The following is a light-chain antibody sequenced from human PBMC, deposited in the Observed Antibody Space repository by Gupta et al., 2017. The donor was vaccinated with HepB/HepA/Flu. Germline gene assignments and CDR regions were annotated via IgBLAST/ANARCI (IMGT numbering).Light chain of an antibody. CDR2: AAS. J-gene: IGKJ1*01. Sequence: DIWQTQFPSLLAATDGDRVTITCRASQSIGIYLNWYQQRPGQAPSLLIYAASTLQGGVPSRFSGSGSGTDFTLTISSLQPEDLATYYCQQGFSTPNTFGQGTKLEVK. CDR3: QQGFSTPNT. CDR1: QSIGIY. V-gene: IGKV1-39*01.